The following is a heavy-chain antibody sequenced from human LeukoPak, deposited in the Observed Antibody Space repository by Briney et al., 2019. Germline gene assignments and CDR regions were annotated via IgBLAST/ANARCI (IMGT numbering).Heavy chain of an antibody. CDR3: ARDSYDGSGYYLSSDY. Sequence: GASVKVSCKASGYTFTSYGISWVRQAPGQGLEWMGWISAYNGNTNYAQKLQGRVTMTTDTSTSTAYMELRSLRSDDTAVYYCARDSYDGSGYYLSSDYWGQGTLVTVSS. CDR2: ISAYNGNT. J-gene: IGHJ4*02. D-gene: IGHD3-22*01. CDR1: GYTFTSYG. V-gene: IGHV1-18*01.